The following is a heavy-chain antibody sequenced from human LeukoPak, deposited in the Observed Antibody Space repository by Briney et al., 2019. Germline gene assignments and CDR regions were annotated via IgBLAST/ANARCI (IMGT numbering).Heavy chain of an antibody. Sequence: PGGSLRLSCAASGFTFSDYYMSWIRQAPGKGLEWVSYISSSGSTIYYADSVKGRFTISRDNAKNSLYLQMNSLRAEDTAVYYCARDYYDSSCYYLDYWGQGTLVTVSS. D-gene: IGHD3-22*01. CDR2: ISSSGSTI. CDR1: GFTFSDYY. V-gene: IGHV3-11*04. CDR3: ARDYYDSSCYYLDY. J-gene: IGHJ4*02.